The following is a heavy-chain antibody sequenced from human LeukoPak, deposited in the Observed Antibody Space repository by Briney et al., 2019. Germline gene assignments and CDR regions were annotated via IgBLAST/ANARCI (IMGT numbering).Heavy chain of an antibody. CDR2: IYPGDSDT. Sequence: GESLKISCKGSGYSFTSYWIGWVRQLPGKGLEWMGIIYPGDSDTRYSPSFQGQVTISADKSISTAYLQWSSLKASDTAMYYCARHSTPPYYYDSSGYYDYWGQGTLVTVSS. D-gene: IGHD3-22*01. CDR3: ARHSTPPYYYDSSGYYDY. CDR1: GYSFTSYW. J-gene: IGHJ4*02. V-gene: IGHV5-51*01.